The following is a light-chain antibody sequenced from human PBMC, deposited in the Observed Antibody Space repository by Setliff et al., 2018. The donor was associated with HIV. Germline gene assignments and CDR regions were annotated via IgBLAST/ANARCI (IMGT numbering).Light chain of an antibody. CDR2: RAS. J-gene: IGKJ1*01. CDR1: KAISSW. CDR3: QQYQSSSVA. V-gene: IGKV1-5*03. Sequence: DIQMTQSPSSLSASVGDRVTITCRASKAISSWLAWYQQKPGKAPKLMIYRASTLESGVPSRFSGSGSETEFTLTINSLQSDDFATYYCQQYQSSSVAFGQGTKVDIK.